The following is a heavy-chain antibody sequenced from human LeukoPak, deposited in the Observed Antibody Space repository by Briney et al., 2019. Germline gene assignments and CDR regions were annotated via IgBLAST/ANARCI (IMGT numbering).Heavy chain of an antibody. V-gene: IGHV1-24*01. CDR3: ASGQTYYDILTGYYPTLDASDN. D-gene: IGHD3-9*01. Sequence: GASVKVSCKVSGYTLTELSMHWVRQAPGKGLEWMGGFDPEDGETIYAQKFQGRVTMTEDTSTDTAYMELSSLRSEDTAVYYCASGQTYYDILTGYYPTLDASDNWGQGTMVTVSS. J-gene: IGHJ3*02. CDR1: GYTLTELS. CDR2: FDPEDGET.